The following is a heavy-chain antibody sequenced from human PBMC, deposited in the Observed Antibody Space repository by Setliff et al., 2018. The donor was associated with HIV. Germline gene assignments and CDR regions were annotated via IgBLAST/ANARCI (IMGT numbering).Heavy chain of an antibody. J-gene: IGHJ5*02. CDR3: ATGKLSGSGSPIYNWFDP. D-gene: IGHD3-10*01. V-gene: IGHV1-18*01. CDR1: GYTFTSYG. Sequence: PEASVKVSCKASGYTFTSYGISWVRQAPGQGLEWMGWISAYNGSTNYAQKLQGRVTMTTDTSTSTAYMELRSLRSDDTAVYYCATGKLSGSGSPIYNWFDPWGQGTLVTVPQ. CDR2: ISAYNGST.